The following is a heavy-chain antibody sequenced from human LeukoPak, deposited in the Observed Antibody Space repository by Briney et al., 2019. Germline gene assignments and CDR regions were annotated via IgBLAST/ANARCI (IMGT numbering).Heavy chain of an antibody. Sequence: SETLSLTCTVSGGSISHYFWSWIRQPPGKPLEWIGYIYYSGSTNYNPPLKSRLTISVDTPKDQFSLKLSSVTAADTAVYYCAKTVAGYWYFDLWGRGTLVTVSS. CDR3: AKTVAGYWYFDL. V-gene: IGHV4-59*08. J-gene: IGHJ2*01. CDR1: GGSISHYF. D-gene: IGHD6-19*01. CDR2: IYYSGST.